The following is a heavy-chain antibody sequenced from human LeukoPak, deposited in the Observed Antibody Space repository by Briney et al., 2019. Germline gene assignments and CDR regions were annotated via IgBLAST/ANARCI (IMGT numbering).Heavy chain of an antibody. J-gene: IGHJ6*03. CDR1: GGSISSNY. CDR2: IYYSGST. Sequence: SETLSLTCTVSGGSISSNYWSWIRQPPGKGLEWIGQIYYSGSTNYKPSLKSRVTISVDTSKNQFSLKLSSVTAADTAVYYCAKFAAAAPFYYYYYMDVWGKGTTVTISS. V-gene: IGHV4-59*01. CDR3: AKFAAAAPFYYYYYMDV. D-gene: IGHD2-2*01.